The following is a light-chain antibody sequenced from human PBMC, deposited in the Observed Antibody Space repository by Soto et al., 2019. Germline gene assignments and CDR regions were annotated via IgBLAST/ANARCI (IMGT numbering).Light chain of an antibody. CDR2: DAS. J-gene: IGKJ5*01. CDR3: QQRSSWIT. CDR1: QSVSTY. Sequence: PGERATLSCRASQSVSTYLAWYQQKPGQAPRLLIYDASSRATGIPARFSGSGSGTDFTLTISSLEPEDFAVYYCQQRSSWITFGQGTRLEIE. V-gene: IGKV3-11*01.